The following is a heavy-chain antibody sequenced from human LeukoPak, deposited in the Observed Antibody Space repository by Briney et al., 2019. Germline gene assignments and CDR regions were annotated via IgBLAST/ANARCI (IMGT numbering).Heavy chain of an antibody. CDR1: GFTFSNYW. D-gene: IGHD3-10*01. V-gene: IGHV3-74*01. CDR3: AREVGSGNSDRYFDY. Sequence: SGGSLRLSCAASGFTFSNYWMHWVRQAPGKGLVWVSRINSDGSSTSYADSVKGRFTISRDNAKNTLYLQMNSLRAEDTAVYYCAREVGSGNSDRYFDYWGQGTLVTVSS. CDR2: INSDGSST. J-gene: IGHJ4*02.